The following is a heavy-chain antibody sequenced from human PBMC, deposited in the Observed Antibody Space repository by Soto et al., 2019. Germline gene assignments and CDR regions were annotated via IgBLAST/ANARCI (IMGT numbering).Heavy chain of an antibody. V-gene: IGHV3-23*01. CDR2: ISGSGGST. J-gene: IGHJ6*02. D-gene: IGHD3-9*01. Sequence: GGSLRLSCAASGFTFSSYAMSWVRQAPGKGLEWVSAISGSGGSTYYADSVKGRFTISRDNSKNTLYLQMNSLRAEDTAVYYCAKVYLEGILTGTYYGMDVWGQGTTVTVSS. CDR3: AKVYLEGILTGTYYGMDV. CDR1: GFTFSSYA.